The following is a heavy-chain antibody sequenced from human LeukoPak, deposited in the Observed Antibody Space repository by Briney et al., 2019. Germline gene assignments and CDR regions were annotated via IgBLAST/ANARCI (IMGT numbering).Heavy chain of an antibody. Sequence: SETLSLTCTVSGGSISSYYWSWIRQPPGKGLEWIGYIYYSGSTNYNPSLKSRVTISVDTSKNQFSLKLSSVTAADTAVYYCARGDAYGAPFDIWGQGTMVTVSS. D-gene: IGHD4-17*01. J-gene: IGHJ3*02. CDR1: GGSISSYY. CDR3: ARGDAYGAPFDI. V-gene: IGHV4-59*01. CDR2: IYYSGST.